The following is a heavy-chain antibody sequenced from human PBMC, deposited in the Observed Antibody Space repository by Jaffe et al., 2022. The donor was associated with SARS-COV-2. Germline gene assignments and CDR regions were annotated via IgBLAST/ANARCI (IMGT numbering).Heavy chain of an antibody. Sequence: QVQLVQSGAEVKKPGSSVKVSCRSSGGTFATYTFNWVRQAPGQGLEWMGRIIPFLPIVDYAQKFQDRVTITADKSTGTVYMELRGLRSEDTAVYFCGRDPVPGSGSHLRIDSWGQGTQVTVSS. V-gene: IGHV1-69*08. CDR2: IIPFLPIV. CDR3: GRDPVPGSGSHLRIDS. CDR1: GGTFATYT. J-gene: IGHJ4*02. D-gene: IGHD3-10*01.